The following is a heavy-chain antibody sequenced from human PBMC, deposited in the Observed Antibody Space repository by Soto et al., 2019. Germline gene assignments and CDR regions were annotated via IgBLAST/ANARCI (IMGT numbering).Heavy chain of an antibody. V-gene: IGHV1-46*01. Sequence: ASVKVSCKASGYTFSSYYMHWVRQAPGQGLEWMGIINPSRGGTNYAQTFRGRVTLTSDTSTSTVYMELSSLRSEDTAIYYCARTLQEYSSSWYDYWGQGTLVTV. CDR2: INPSRGGT. CDR3: ARTLQEYSSSWYDY. J-gene: IGHJ4*02. CDR1: GYTFSSYY. D-gene: IGHD6-13*01.